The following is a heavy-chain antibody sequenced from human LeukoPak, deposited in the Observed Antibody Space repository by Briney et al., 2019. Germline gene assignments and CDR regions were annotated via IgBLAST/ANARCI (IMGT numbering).Heavy chain of an antibody. Sequence: ASVKVSCKASGYTLTTYGFSWVRQAHGQGLEWMGWISAYNADTNYAQKFQGRVTMTTDTSTSTAYMELRSLRSDDTAVYYCTRDASGYNSRWFDYWGQGTQVTVSS. CDR2: ISAYNADT. CDR1: GYTLTTYG. V-gene: IGHV1-18*01. D-gene: IGHD3-22*01. CDR3: TRDASGYNSRWFDY. J-gene: IGHJ4*02.